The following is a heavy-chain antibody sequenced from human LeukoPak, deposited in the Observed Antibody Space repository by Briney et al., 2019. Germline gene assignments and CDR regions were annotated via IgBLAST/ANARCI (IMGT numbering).Heavy chain of an antibody. CDR3: ARGILEMVYAAFDY. J-gene: IGHJ4*02. CDR1: GGSFSTYY. V-gene: IGHV4-34*01. Sequence: SETLSLTCGVYGGSFSTYYWTWIRQPPGKGLEWIGEINHSGRTNYNPSLKSRITISIDTSKNQFSLNLSSVTATDTAVYYCARGILEMVYAAFDYWGQGTLVTVPS. D-gene: IGHD2-8*01. CDR2: INHSGRT.